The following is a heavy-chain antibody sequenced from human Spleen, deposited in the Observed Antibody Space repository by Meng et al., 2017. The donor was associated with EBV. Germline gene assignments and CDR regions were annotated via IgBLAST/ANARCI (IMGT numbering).Heavy chain of an antibody. D-gene: IGHD1-26*01. J-gene: IGHJ4*02. Sequence: QVKLVQFGFELAKPGASVKVSCEASGYTITDYSMNWVRQAPGQGLEWMGWINTNTGNPTYAQGFTGRFVFSLDPSVSTAYLEISSLKAEDTAVYYCARDRSGGADYWGQGTLVTVSS. CDR1: GYTITDYS. V-gene: IGHV7-4-1*02. CDR3: ARDRSGGADY. CDR2: INTNTGNP.